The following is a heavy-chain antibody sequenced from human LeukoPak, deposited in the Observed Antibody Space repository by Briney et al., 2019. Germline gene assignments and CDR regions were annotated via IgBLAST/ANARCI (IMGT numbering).Heavy chain of an antibody. V-gene: IGHV3-64D*06. J-gene: IGHJ4*02. CDR2: ISSNGDNT. Sequence: GGSLRLSCSVSGFTFSTYVMHWVRQAPGKGLEYVSVISSNGDNTYYADSVKGRFTISRDNSKNTLYLQMSSLRADDTAVYYCVRGTGYWGQGTLVTVSS. CDR1: GFTFSTYV. CDR3: VRGTGY.